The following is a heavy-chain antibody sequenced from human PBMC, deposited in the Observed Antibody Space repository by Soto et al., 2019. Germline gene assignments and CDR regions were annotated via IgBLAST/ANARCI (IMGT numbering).Heavy chain of an antibody. Sequence: GGSLRLSCAASGFTFSSYGMHWVRQAPGKGLEWVAVISYDGSNKYYADSVKGRYNISRDNSKNTLYLQMNSLRAEDTAVYYCAKDPALRYFDWLSPYYFDYWGQGTLVTVSS. J-gene: IGHJ4*02. D-gene: IGHD3-9*01. CDR3: AKDPALRYFDWLSPYYFDY. CDR2: ISYDGSNK. CDR1: GFTFSSYG. V-gene: IGHV3-30*18.